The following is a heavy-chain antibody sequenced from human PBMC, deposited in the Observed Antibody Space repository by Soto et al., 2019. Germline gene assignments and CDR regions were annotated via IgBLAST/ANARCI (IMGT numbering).Heavy chain of an antibody. V-gene: IGHV3-7*01. D-gene: IGHD4-4*01. J-gene: IGHJ4*02. Sequence: EVQLVESGGGLVQPGGSLRLPCAASGFTFSSHWMSWVRQAPGKGLEWVANIKHDGSETYYVDSVKGRFTISRDNAKNSLYLQMHSLRAEDTAVYYCARDDYNWARDYWGQGTLVTVSS. CDR2: IKHDGSET. CDR1: GFTFSSHW. CDR3: ARDDYNWARDY.